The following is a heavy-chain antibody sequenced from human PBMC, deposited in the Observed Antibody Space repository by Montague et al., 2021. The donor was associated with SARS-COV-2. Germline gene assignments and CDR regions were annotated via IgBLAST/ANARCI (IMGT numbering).Heavy chain of an antibody. CDR2: IYYSGST. V-gene: IGHV4-31*03. CDR1: GGSISSGGYY. Sequence: TLSLTCTVSGGSISSGGYYWSWIRQHPGKGLEWIGYIYYSGSTYYNPSLKSRVTISVDTSKNQFSLKLSSVTAAATAVYYCARITSITIFGVVSAFDIWGQGTMVTVSS. J-gene: IGHJ3*02. D-gene: IGHD3-3*01. CDR3: ARITSITIFGVVSAFDI.